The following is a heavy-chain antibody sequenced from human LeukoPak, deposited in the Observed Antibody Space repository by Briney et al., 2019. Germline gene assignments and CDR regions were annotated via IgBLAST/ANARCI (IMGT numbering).Heavy chain of an antibody. CDR2: IWNAGTNT. D-gene: IGHD3-16*01. CDR3: AGDTPPGGDYYFDC. CDR1: GVSFSTYG. Sequence: GGSLRLSCAASGVSFSTYGMHWVRQAPGKGLEWVALIWNAGTNTYYADSVKGRFTISRDSSRNTLYLQMNSLRAEDTAVYDCAGDTPPGGDYYFDCWGQGTLVIVSS. V-gene: IGHV3-33*01. J-gene: IGHJ4*02.